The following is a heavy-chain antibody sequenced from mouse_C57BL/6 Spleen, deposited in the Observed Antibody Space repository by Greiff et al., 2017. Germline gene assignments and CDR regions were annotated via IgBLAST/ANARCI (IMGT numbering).Heavy chain of an antibody. CDR3: APIYYDYDFDY. D-gene: IGHD2-4*01. CDR2: IHPNSGST. J-gene: IGHJ2*01. Sequence: QVQLQQPEAELVKPGASVKLSCKASGYTFTSYWMHWVKQRPGQGLEWIGMIHPNSGSTNYNEKFKSKATLTVDKSSSTAYMQLSSLTSEDSAVYYCAPIYYDYDFDYWGQGTTLTVSS. CDR1: GYTFTSYW. V-gene: IGHV1-64*01.